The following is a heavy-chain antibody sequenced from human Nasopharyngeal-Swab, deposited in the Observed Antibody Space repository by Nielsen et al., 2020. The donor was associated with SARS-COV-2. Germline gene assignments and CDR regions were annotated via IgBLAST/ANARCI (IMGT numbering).Heavy chain of an antibody. V-gene: IGHV3-48*02. CDR1: GFTFSSYS. CDR3: TRGGRSNLTMVRGGWFDP. CDR2: ISSSSSTI. J-gene: IGHJ5*02. D-gene: IGHD3-10*01. Sequence: GESLKISCAASGFTFSSYSMNWVRQAPGKGLEWVSYISSSSSTIYYADSVKGRFTISRDNAKNSLYLQMNSLRDEDTAVYYCTRGGRSNLTMVRGGWFDPWGQGTLVTVSS.